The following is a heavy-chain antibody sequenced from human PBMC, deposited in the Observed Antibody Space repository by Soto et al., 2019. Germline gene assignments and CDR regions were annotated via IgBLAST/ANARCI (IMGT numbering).Heavy chain of an antibody. CDR2: ISGSGGST. J-gene: IGHJ4*02. CDR3: ARTPTYDFWSGYFDY. CDR1: GVTFSSYA. Sequence: GGSLRLSCAASGVTFSSYAMSWVRQAPGKGLEWVSAISGSGGSTYYADSVKGRFTISRDNSKNTLYLQMNSLRAEDTAVYYCARTPTYDFWSGYFDYWGQGTLVTVSS. D-gene: IGHD3-3*01. V-gene: IGHV3-23*01.